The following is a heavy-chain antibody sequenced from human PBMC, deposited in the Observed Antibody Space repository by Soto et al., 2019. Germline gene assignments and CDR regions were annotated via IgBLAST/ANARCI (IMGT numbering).Heavy chain of an antibody. Sequence: GGSLRLSCAASGFTFSSYAMSWVRQAPGKGLEWGSAISGSVGSTYYADSVKGRFTISRDNSKNTLYLQMNSLRAEDTAVYYCAKAGGSSSSWFDPWGQGTLVTVSS. CDR2: ISGSVGST. CDR1: GFTFSSYA. V-gene: IGHV3-23*01. CDR3: AKAGGSSSSWFDP. J-gene: IGHJ5*02. D-gene: IGHD6-6*01.